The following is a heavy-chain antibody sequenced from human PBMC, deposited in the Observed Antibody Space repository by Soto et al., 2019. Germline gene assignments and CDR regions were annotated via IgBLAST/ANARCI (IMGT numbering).Heavy chain of an antibody. D-gene: IGHD1-26*01. J-gene: IGHJ4*02. Sequence: PGGSLRLSCATSGFSFSSNSMSWVRQSPGKGLEWVSAISDGGDRIYYVDTVKGRFTISRDNSRNKLYLQMNSLRAEDTAVYYCARVSVGATTNGFDNWGQGTLVTVSS. CDR1: GFSFSSNS. CDR2: ISDGGDRI. V-gene: IGHV3-23*01. CDR3: ARVSVGATTNGFDN.